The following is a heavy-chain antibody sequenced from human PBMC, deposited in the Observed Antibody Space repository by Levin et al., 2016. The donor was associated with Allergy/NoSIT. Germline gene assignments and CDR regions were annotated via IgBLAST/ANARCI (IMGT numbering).Heavy chain of an antibody. V-gene: IGHV5-51*01. CDR2: IYPGDSDT. CDR3: ARRERGWSLFDY. Sequence: VRQMPGKGLEWMGIIYPGDSDTTYSPSFQGQVTISADKSISTAYLQWSSLKASDTAIYYCARRERGWSLFDYWGQGTLVTVSS. J-gene: IGHJ4*02.